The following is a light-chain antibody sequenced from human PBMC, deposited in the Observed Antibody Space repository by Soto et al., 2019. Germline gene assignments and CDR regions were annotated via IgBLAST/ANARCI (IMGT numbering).Light chain of an antibody. CDR2: GAS. V-gene: IGKV3-20*01. CDR3: QQYHSYWT. Sequence: EIVLTQSPVTLSLSPGERATLSCRASQSVSSSYLAWYQQKPGQAPRLLIYGASSRATGIPDRFSGSGSGTEFTLTISSLQTDDFSTYYCQQYHSYWTFGQGTKV. J-gene: IGKJ1*01. CDR1: QSVSSSY.